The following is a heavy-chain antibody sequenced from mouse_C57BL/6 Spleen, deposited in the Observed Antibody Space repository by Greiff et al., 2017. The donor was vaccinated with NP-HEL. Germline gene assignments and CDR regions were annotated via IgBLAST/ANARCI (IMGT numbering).Heavy chain of an antibody. J-gene: IGHJ3*01. CDR2: INPGSGGT. Sequence: QVQLQQSGAELVRPGTSVKVSCKASGYAFTNYLIEWVKQRPGQGLEWIGVINPGSGGTNYNEKFKGKATLTADKSSSTAYMQLSSLTSEDSAVYFCAKWGDYDVSPWFAYWGQGTLVTVSA. CDR1: GYAFTNYL. D-gene: IGHD2-4*01. V-gene: IGHV1-54*01. CDR3: AKWGDYDVSPWFAY.